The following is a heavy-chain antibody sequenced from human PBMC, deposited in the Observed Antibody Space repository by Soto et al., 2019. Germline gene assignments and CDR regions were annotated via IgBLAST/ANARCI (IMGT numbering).Heavy chain of an antibody. CDR3: ARLGGYYQAFNI. CDR1: DSPISNYY. J-gene: IGHJ4*01. Sequence: SETLSLTCTVSDSPISNYYWGWFRQPPGLGLEWVGYIYYTGTTTYNPSLRSRVAISLDASKSQFSLNLGSVTAADTAVYYCARLGGYYQAFNIWGPGALVTVSS. CDR2: IYYTGTT. D-gene: IGHD3-22*01. V-gene: IGHV4-59*08.